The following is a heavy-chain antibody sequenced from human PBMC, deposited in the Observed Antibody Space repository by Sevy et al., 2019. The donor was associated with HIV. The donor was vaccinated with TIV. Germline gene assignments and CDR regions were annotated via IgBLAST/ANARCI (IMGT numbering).Heavy chain of an antibody. Sequence: SETLSLTCTVSGGSISSYYWSWIRQPPGKGLEWIGYIYYSGSTNYNPSLKSRVTISVDTSKNQFSLKLSSVTAADTAVYYCARSAGFFQAGWRGGVLNWFDPWGQGTLVTASS. CDR1: GGSISSYY. CDR2: IYYSGST. CDR3: ARSAGFFQAGWRGGVLNWFDP. D-gene: IGHD2-15*01. J-gene: IGHJ5*02. V-gene: IGHV4-59*01.